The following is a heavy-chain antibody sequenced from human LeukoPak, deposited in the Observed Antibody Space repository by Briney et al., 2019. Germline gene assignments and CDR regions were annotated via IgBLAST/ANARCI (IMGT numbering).Heavy chain of an antibody. J-gene: IGHJ4*02. D-gene: IGHD3-9*01. CDR1: GYTFTVYY. Sequence: ASVTVSCKASGYTFTVYYMHWVRQAPGQGLEWMGWINPNSGGTNYAQKFQGRVTITWDTSISTAYMELSRLRSDDTAVYYCARPHSDILTGYLWRLDYWGQGALVTV. CDR3: ARPHSDILTGYLWRLDY. CDR2: INPNSGGT. V-gene: IGHV1-2*02.